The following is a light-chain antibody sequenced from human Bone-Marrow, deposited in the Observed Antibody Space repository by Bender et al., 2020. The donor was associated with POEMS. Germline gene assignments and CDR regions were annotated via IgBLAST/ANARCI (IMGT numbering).Light chain of an antibody. CDR2: INN. Sequence: QSVLTQPPSASGTPGQRVTNSCSGSSSNIGTNPVNWYQQLPGTAPKLLIYINNQRPSGVPDRFSGSKSGTSASLAISGLQSEDEADYYCAAWEDSLNGWVLGGGTKLTVL. J-gene: IGLJ3*02. V-gene: IGLV1-44*01. CDR3: AAWEDSLNGWV. CDR1: SSNIGTNP.